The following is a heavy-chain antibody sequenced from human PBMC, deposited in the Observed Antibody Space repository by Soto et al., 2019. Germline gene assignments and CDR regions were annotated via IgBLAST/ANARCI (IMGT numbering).Heavy chain of an antibody. D-gene: IGHD5-12*01. CDR3: AREGVAPYYYYGMDV. Sequence: ASVKVSCKASGYTFTNYYIHWVRQAPGQGLEWMGVINTTGGRASYAPKFQGRVTMTTDTSTSTAYMELRSLRSDDTSVYYCAREGVAPYYYYGMDVWGQGTPVTVSS. CDR1: GYTFTNYY. J-gene: IGHJ6*02. CDR2: INTTGGRA. V-gene: IGHV1-46*01.